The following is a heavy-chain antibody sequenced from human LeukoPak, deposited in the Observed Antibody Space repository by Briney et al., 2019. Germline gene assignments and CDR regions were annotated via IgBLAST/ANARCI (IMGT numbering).Heavy chain of an antibody. J-gene: IGHJ3*02. CDR3: AKDLHYYDTSGIDAFDI. CDR2: IYYSGST. V-gene: IGHV4-39*07. CDR1: GGSISSSSYY. D-gene: IGHD3-22*01. Sequence: SETLSLTCTVSGGSISSSSYYWGWIRQPPGKGLEWIGSIYYSGSTYYNPSLKSRVTISVDTSKNQFSLKLSSVTAADTAVYYCAKDLHYYDTSGIDAFDIWAKGQWSPSLQ.